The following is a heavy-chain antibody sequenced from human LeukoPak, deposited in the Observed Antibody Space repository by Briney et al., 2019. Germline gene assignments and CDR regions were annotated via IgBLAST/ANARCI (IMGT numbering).Heavy chain of an antibody. CDR3: ARVAPYGDYTAIRYYFDY. J-gene: IGHJ4*02. D-gene: IGHD4-17*01. CDR1: DGAISGGGYY. Sequence: SETLSLTCTVSDGAISGGGYYWTWIRQHPGKGLEWIGYIYNSGNTYYNPSLKSRVAISVDTSKNQFSLKPNSVTAADTAVYYCARVAPYGDYTAIRYYFDYWGQGTLVTVSS. CDR2: IYNSGNT. V-gene: IGHV4-31*03.